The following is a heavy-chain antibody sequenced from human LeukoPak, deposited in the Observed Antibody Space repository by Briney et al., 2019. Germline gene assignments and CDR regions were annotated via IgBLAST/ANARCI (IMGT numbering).Heavy chain of an antibody. V-gene: IGHV3-21*01. CDR3: ARSLFGGDFGSDY. Sequence: GGSLRLSCAASGFTFSTYPMTWVRQAPGKGLEWVSSITTTSNYIFYADSVKGRFTISRDNAKSSLYLQMESLRAEDTAVYYCARSLFGGDFGSDYWGQGTLVSVSS. D-gene: IGHD3-10*02. J-gene: IGHJ4*02. CDR1: GFTFSTYP. CDR2: ITTTSNYI.